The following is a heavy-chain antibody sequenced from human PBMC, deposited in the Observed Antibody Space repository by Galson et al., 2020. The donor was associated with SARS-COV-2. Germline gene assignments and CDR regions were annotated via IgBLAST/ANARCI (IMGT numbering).Heavy chain of an antibody. V-gene: IGHV1-2*02. CDR3: ARGSKPRAYSSSWYIWDY. D-gene: IGHD6-13*01. CDR1: GYTFTGYY. J-gene: IGHJ4*02. CDR2: INPNSGGT. Sequence: GESLKISCKASGYTFTGYYMHWVRQAPGQGLEWMGWINPNSGGTNYAQKFQGRVTMTRDTSISTAYMELSRLRSDDTAVYYCARGSKPRAYSSSWYIWDYWGQGTLVTVSS.